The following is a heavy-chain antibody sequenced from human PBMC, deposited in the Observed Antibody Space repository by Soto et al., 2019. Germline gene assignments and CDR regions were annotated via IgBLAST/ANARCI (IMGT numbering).Heavy chain of an antibody. J-gene: IGHJ4*03. CDR3: AKRHYYGSGSFALAT. D-gene: IGHD3-10*01. V-gene: IGHV3-23*01. Sequence: GGSLRLSCAGSGFTFSSNAMSWVRQAPGKGPEWVSSVSGDGYASDYADSVKGRFTVSRHNSKNTLYLQMNSLRAEDTAVYYCAKRHYYGSGSFALATWGQGTLVTVSS. CDR2: VSGDGYAS. CDR1: GFTFSSNA.